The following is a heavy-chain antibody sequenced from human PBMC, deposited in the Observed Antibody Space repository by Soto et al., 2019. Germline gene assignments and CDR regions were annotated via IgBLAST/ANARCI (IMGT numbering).Heavy chain of an antibody. V-gene: IGHV1-18*01. J-gene: IGHJ5*02. D-gene: IGHD6-19*01. CDR1: GYTFTSYG. CDR2: ISAYNGNT. CDR3: AGVGAVAGPNNWFDP. Sequence: ASVKVSCKASGYTFTSYGISWVRQAPGQGLEWMGWISAYNGNTNYAQKLQGRVTMTTDTSTSTAYMELRSLRSDDTAVYYCAGVGAVAGPNNWFDPWGKGTLVTVSS.